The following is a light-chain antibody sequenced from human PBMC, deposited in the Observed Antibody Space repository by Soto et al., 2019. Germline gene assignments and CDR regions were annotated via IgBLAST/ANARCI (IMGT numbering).Light chain of an antibody. J-gene: IGLJ1*01. CDR1: SSNIGDNF. V-gene: IGLV1-51*01. CDR3: GSCDSSLTYV. CDR2: DND. Sequence: QSVLTQPPSVSAAPGQKVTISCSGSSSNIGDNFVYWYQQLPGTAPKILIYDNDKLPSGIPDRFSGSKSGTSATLAITGLQTGDEADYYCGSCDSSLTYVFGTGTKVTIL.